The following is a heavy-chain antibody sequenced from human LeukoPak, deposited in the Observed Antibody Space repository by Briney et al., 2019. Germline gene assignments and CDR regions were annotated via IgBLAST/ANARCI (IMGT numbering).Heavy chain of an antibody. CDR1: GGSFSGYY. Sequence: SETLSLTCAVYGGSFSGYYWSWIRQPPGKGLEWLGEMNHSGSTNYNPSLKSRVTISVDTSKNQFSLKLSSVTAADTAVYYCVRVEIREILVVITSYYYYYMDVWGKGTTVTVSS. J-gene: IGHJ6*03. CDR2: MNHSGST. D-gene: IGHD3-22*01. V-gene: IGHV4-34*01. CDR3: VRVEIREILVVITSYYYYYMDV.